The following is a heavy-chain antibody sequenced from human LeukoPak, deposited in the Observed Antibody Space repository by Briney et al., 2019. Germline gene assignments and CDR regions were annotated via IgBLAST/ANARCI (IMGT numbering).Heavy chain of an antibody. Sequence: GGSLRLSCAASGFTFSRYAMSWVRQAPGKGLEWASAISGSVGSTYYADSVKGRFTFSIDNSKITLYLQMNSLRAEDTAVYYCAKDLGAVADYWGQGTLVTVSS. CDR3: AKDLGAVADY. CDR1: GFTFSRYA. J-gene: IGHJ4*02. CDR2: ISGSVGST. D-gene: IGHD6-19*01. V-gene: IGHV3-23*01.